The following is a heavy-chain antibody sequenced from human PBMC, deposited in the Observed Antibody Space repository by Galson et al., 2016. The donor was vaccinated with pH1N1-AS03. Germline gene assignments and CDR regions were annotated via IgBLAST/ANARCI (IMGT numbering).Heavy chain of an antibody. D-gene: IGHD6-13*01. CDR1: GFTFSSYA. Sequence: LRLSCAASGFTFSSYAMYWVRQAPGKGLEYVSVISGNGVSTYYADSVKGRFTISRDNSKNTLYPQMGSLRAEDMAVYYCARGPVSYSNYWFPPPDYWGQGTLVTVSS. J-gene: IGHJ4*02. CDR2: ISGNGVST. CDR3: ARGPVSYSNYWFPPPDY. V-gene: IGHV3-64*02.